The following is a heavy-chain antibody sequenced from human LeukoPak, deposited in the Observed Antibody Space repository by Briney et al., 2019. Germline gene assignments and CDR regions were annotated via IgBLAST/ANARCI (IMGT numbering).Heavy chain of an antibody. V-gene: IGHV1-2*02. CDR1: GYTFTGYY. D-gene: IGHD3-22*01. CDR2: INPNSGGT. J-gene: IGHJ4*02. CDR3: ARTRIVVVIKAFDY. Sequence: ASVKVSRKASGYTFTGYYMHWVRQAPGQGLEWMGWINPNSGGTNYAQKFQGRVTMTRDTSISTAYMELSRLRSDDTAVYYCARTRIVVVIKAFDYWGQGTLVTVSS.